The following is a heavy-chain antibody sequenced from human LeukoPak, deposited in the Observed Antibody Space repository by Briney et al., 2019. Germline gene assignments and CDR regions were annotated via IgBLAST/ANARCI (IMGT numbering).Heavy chain of an antibody. CDR1: GFTFSSYG. CDR3: AKDPRGSYSRDYYYYMDV. D-gene: IGHD1-26*01. J-gene: IGHJ6*03. V-gene: IGHV3-33*06. Sequence: GXSLRLSCAASGFTFSSYGMHWVRQAPGKGLEWVAVIWYDGSNKYYADSVKGRFTISRDNSKNTLYLQMNSLRAEDAAVYYCAKDPRGSYSRDYYYYMDVWGKGTTVTVSS. CDR2: IWYDGSNK.